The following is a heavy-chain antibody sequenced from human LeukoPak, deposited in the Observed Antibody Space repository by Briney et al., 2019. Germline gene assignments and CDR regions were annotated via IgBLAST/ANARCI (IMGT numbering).Heavy chain of an antibody. Sequence: PSETLSLTCTVSGGSINNYYWSWIRQPPGKGLEWIGYIFYTGSTDYNPSLKSRVTISVDTSKNQFSLKLSSVTAADTAVYYCARDVVVPAAMRGGFDYWGQGALVTVSS. J-gene: IGHJ4*02. D-gene: IGHD2-2*01. CDR2: IFYTGST. CDR3: ARDVVVPAAMRGGFDY. V-gene: IGHV4-59*12. CDR1: GGSINNYY.